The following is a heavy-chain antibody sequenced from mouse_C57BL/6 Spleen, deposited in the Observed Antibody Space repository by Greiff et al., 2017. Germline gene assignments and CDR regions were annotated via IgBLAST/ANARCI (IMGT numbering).Heavy chain of an antibody. V-gene: IGHV1-62-2*01. CDR1: GYTFTEYT. D-gene: IGHD2-4*01. Sequence: VQGVESGAELVKPGASVKLSCKASGYTFTEYTIHWVKQRSGQGLEWIGWFYPGSGSIKYNEKFKDKATLTADKSSSTVYMELSRLTSEDSAVYFCARHEGVYDYDGSSYAMDYWGQGTSVTVSS. CDR2: FYPGSGSI. CDR3: ARHEGVYDYDGSSYAMDY. J-gene: IGHJ4*01.